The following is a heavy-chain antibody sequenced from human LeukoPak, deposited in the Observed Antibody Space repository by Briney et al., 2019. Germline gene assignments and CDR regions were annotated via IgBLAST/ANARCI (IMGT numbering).Heavy chain of an antibody. V-gene: IGHV4-39*01. Sequence: SETLSLTCTVSGGSISSSSYYWGWIRQPPGKGLEWIGSIYYSGSTYYNPSLKSRVTISVDTSKNQFSLKLSSVTAADTAVYYCARHTPEERERSPFDYWGQGTLVTVSS. CDR3: ARHTPEERERSPFDY. J-gene: IGHJ4*02. CDR2: IYYSGST. D-gene: IGHD1-26*01. CDR1: GGSISSSSYY.